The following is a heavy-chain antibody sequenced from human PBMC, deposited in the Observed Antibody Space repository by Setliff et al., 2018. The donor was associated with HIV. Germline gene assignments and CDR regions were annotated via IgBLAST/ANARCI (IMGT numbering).Heavy chain of an antibody. CDR1: GYTFTNYA. CDR3: ANSQDWSGYYALDY. Sequence: GASVKVSCKASGYTFTNYAMHWVRQAPGQRLEWMGWISAYNGNTNYAQKLQGRVTMTTDTSTSTAYMELRSLRSDDTAVYYCANSQDWSGYYALDYWGQGTLVTVSS. CDR2: ISAYNGNT. D-gene: IGHD3-3*01. J-gene: IGHJ4*02. V-gene: IGHV1-18*01.